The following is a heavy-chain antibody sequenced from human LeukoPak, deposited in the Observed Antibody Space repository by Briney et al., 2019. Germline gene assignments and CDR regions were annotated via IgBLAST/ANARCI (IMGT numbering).Heavy chain of an antibody. CDR3: ARDLHYYDSSGYYGFDY. CDR2: ISSSSSTI. CDR1: GFTFSSYS. V-gene: IGHV3-48*01. Sequence: PGGSLRLSCAASGFTFSSYSMNWVRQAPGKGLEWASYISSSSSTIYYADSVKGRFTISRDNAKNSLYLQMNSLRAEDTAVYYCARDLHYYDSSGYYGFDYWGQGTLVTVSS. D-gene: IGHD3-22*01. J-gene: IGHJ4*02.